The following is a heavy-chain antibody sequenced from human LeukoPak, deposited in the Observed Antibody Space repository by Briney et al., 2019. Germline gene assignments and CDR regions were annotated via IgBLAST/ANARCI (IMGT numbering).Heavy chain of an antibody. CDR3: ARGRLGSSAPRLRGYFDY. CDR2: INHSGST. Sequence: SETLSLTCAVYGGSFSGYYWSWIRQPPGKGLEWIGEINHSGSTNYNPSLKSRVTISVDTSKNQFSLKLSSVTAADTAVYYCARGRLGSSAPRLRGYFDYWGQGTLVTVSS. J-gene: IGHJ4*02. V-gene: IGHV4-34*01. D-gene: IGHD3-10*01. CDR1: GGSFSGYY.